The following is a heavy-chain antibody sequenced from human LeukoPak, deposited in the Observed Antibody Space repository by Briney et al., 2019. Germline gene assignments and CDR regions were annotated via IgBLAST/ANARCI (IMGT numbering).Heavy chain of an antibody. J-gene: IGHJ6*03. CDR2: INHSGST. D-gene: IGHD6-19*01. V-gene: IGHV4-34*01. Sequence: SETLSLTCAVYGGSFSGYYWSWIRQPPGKGLEWIGEINHSGSTNYNPSLKSRVTISVDTSKNQFSLKLSSVTAADTAVYYCARNGIAVAGTGRSYYYYYYMDVWGKGTTVTVSS. CDR1: GGSFSGYY. CDR3: ARNGIAVAGTGRSYYYYYYMDV.